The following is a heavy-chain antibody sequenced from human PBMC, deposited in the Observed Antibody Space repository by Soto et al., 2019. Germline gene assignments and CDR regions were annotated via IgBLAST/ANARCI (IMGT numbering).Heavy chain of an antibody. CDR1: GRAITRYY. Sequence: QVDLVQSGAEVKKPGASVTISCKASGRAITRYYIHWLRQAPGRGLEWMGIINPGGGSASYAQKFQDRVTIDKDTSTGTVYMDLRSLRTEDTAVYYCARDTSGWSLNGLDVWGQGTTVNVSS. V-gene: IGHV1-46*01. J-gene: IGHJ6*02. CDR2: INPGGGSA. D-gene: IGHD6-19*01. CDR3: ARDTSGWSLNGLDV.